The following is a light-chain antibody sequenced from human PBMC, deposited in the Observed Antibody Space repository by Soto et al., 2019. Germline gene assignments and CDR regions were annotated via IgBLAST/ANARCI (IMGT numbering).Light chain of an antibody. CDR3: SSWDDNLSGPV. Sequence: QSVLTQPPSASGTPGQRVTISCSGSSSNIGPNYVYWYQQVPGTAPRLLIYSNNQRPSGVTDRYSGSKSGTSASLAISGLRSEDDADYYCSSWDDNLSGPVSRTGTKVPVL. J-gene: IGLJ1*01. CDR1: SSNIGPNY. CDR2: SNN. V-gene: IGLV1-47*02.